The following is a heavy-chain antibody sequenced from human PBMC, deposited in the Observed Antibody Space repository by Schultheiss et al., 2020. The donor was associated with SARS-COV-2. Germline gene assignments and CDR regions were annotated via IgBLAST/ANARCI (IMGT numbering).Heavy chain of an antibody. Sequence: GESLKISCAASGFTFSSYSMNWVRQAPGKGLEWVGRIKSKSNGGTTDYAAPVKGRFTISRDDSKSITYLQMKSLKTEDTAVYYCSRDRRAGSIEMATIRHFDYWGQGTLVTVSS. V-gene: IGHV3-15*07. CDR3: SRDRRAGSIEMATIRHFDY. CDR1: GFTFSSYS. CDR2: IKSKSNGGTT. J-gene: IGHJ4*02. D-gene: IGHD5-24*01.